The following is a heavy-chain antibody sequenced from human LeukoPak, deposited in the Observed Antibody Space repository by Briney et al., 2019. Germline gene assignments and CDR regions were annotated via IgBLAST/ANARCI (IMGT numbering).Heavy chain of an antibody. J-gene: IGHJ4*02. CDR1: GITVTSNY. D-gene: IGHD6-6*01. Sequence: GGSLGLSCAASGITVTSNYMSWVRQAPGKGLEWVSVIYSGDSTYYTDSVKGRFTISRDNSKNTLYLQMNSLRAEDTAVYFCAIRGSSYFDYWGQGTLVTVSS. CDR3: AIRGSSYFDY. V-gene: IGHV3-66*01. CDR2: IYSGDST.